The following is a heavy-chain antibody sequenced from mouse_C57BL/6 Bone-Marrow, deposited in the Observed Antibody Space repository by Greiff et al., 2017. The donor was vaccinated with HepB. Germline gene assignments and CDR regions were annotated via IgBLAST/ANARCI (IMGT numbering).Heavy chain of an antibody. D-gene: IGHD2-12*01. V-gene: IGHV1-53*01. J-gene: IGHJ4*01. CDR1: GYTFTSYW. Sequence: VKLQESGTELVKPGASVKLSCKASGYTFTSYWMHWVKQRPGQGLEWIGNINPSNGGTNYNEKFKSKATLTVDKSSSTAYMQLSSLTSEDSAVYYCARYYSSYSTSDSYYAMDYWGQGTSVTVSS. CDR2: INPSNGGT. CDR3: ARYYSSYSTSDSYYAMDY.